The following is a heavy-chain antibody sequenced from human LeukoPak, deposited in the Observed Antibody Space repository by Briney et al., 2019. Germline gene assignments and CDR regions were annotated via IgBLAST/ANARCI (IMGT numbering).Heavy chain of an antibody. Sequence: ASVKVSCKASGYTFTDYDINSVRQAAGQGLEWMGWMNPNSGKAGYAQKFQGRVTITRDTSINTAYMELSSLTSEDTAVYYCTRRGVPAYWYFGLWGRGTLVTVSS. J-gene: IGHJ2*01. CDR3: TRRGVPAYWYFGL. V-gene: IGHV1-8*03. D-gene: IGHD3-16*01. CDR1: GYTFTDYD. CDR2: MNPNSGKA.